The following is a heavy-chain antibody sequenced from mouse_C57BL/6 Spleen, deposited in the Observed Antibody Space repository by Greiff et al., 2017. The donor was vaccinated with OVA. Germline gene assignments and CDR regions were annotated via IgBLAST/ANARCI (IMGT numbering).Heavy chain of an antibody. CDR1: GYTFTDYY. D-gene: IGHD2-5*01. Sequence: LQQSGPELVKPGASVKISCKASGYTFTDYYMNWVKQSHGKSLEWIGDINPNNGGTSYNQKFKGKATLTVDKSSSTAYMELRSLTSEDSAVYYCASDYSNYGWYFDVWGTGTTVTVSS. V-gene: IGHV1-26*01. J-gene: IGHJ1*03. CDR2: INPNNGGT. CDR3: ASDYSNYGWYFDV.